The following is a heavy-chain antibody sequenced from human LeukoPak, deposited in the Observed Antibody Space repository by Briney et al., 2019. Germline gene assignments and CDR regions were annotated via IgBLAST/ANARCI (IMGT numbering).Heavy chain of an antibody. CDR3: AKGSSGGRPYYFDY. D-gene: IGHD3-22*01. Sequence: PGGSLRLSCAASGFTFSGYSLNWVRLAPGKGLEWISYISTAGTTVYYADSVKGRLTISRDNSKNTLYLQMDSLRAEDTAIYYCAKGSSGGRPYYFDYWGQGTLVTVSS. CDR2: ISTAGTTV. J-gene: IGHJ4*02. CDR1: GFTFSGYS. V-gene: IGHV3-48*01.